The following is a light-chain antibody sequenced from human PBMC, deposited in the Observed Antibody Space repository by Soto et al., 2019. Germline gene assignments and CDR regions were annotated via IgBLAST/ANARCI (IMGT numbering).Light chain of an antibody. Sequence: DIQMTQSPSTLSASVGERVTITCRASQSVSNWLAWYQQKPGKAPNLLIYDVSSLESGVPSRFSGSGSGTEFILTISSLQPDDFATYYCLQHNSYPITLGQGTRLEIK. V-gene: IGKV1-5*01. CDR2: DVS. CDR1: QSVSNW. J-gene: IGKJ5*01. CDR3: LQHNSYPIT.